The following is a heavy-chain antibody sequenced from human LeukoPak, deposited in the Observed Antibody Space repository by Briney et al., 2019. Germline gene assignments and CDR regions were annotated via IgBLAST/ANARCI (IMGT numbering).Heavy chain of an antibody. V-gene: IGHV1-2*02. CDR3: ARERTDTTVTNDAFDI. D-gene: IGHD4-17*01. CDR2: INPNSGGT. Sequence: ASVKVSFKASGYTFTGYYMHWVRQAPGQGLEWMGWINPNSGGTNYAQKFQGRVTMTRDTSISTAYMELSRLRSDDTAVYYCARERTDTTVTNDAFDIWGQGTMVTVSS. CDR1: GYTFTGYY. J-gene: IGHJ3*02.